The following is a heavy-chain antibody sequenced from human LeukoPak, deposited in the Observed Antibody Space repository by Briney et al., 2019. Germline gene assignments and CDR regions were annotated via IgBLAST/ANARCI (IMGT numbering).Heavy chain of an antibody. D-gene: IGHD6-19*01. CDR3: ARSVSSGESY. J-gene: IGHJ4*02. V-gene: IGHV1-69*05. CDR2: IIPIFGTA. Sequence: GASVKVSCKASGGTFSSYAISWVRQAPGQGLEWMGGIIPIFGTANYAQKFQGRVTMTRNTSISTAYMELSSLRSEDTAVYYCARSVSSGESYWGQGTLVTVSS. CDR1: GGTFSSYA.